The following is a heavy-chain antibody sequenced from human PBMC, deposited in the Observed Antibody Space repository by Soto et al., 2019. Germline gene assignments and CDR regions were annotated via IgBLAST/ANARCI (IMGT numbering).Heavy chain of an antibody. V-gene: IGHV1-18*01. J-gene: IGHJ4*02. CDR3: AKDWFGIDY. CDR1: GYTFTSYG. D-gene: IGHD3-16*01. CDR2: INPYNGNT. Sequence: QVQLVQSGAEVKKPGASVKVSCKASGYTFTSYGISWVRQAPGQGLEWMGWINPYNGNTNYAQKLQGRVTMTTDTSTKPAYMELRSLGFDDTAVYYCAKDWFGIDYWGQGTLVTVSS.